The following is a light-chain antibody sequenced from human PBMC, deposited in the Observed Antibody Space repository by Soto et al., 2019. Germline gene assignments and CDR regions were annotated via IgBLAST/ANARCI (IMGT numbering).Light chain of an antibody. J-gene: IGLJ1*01. CDR2: GNS. V-gene: IGLV1-40*01. CDR1: SSNIGAGYD. Sequence: QSVLTQPPSVSGAPGQRVTISCTGSSSNIGAGYDVHWYQQLPGTAPKLLLYGNSNRPSGVPDRFSGSKSGTSASLAITGLQAEDEADYYCQSYDSSLSGFYVFGTGTKLTVL. CDR3: QSYDSSLSGFYV.